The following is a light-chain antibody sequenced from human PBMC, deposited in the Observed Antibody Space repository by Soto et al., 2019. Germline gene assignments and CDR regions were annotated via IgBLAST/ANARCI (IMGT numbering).Light chain of an antibody. J-gene: IGKJ1*01. CDR2: EAS. V-gene: IGKV1-5*03. CDR3: QHYNSYSQA. CDR1: QTISRW. Sequence: DIKMTQSASTLSGFVGPRVTILCRARQTISRWLAWYQQKPGKAPKLLIYEASTLKSGVPSRFSGSGSGTEFTLTISSLQPDDFATYYCQHYNSYSQAFGQGTKVDIK.